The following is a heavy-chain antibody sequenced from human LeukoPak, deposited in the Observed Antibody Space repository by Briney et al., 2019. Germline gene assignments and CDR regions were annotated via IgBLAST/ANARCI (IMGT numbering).Heavy chain of an antibody. CDR2: INHSGST. V-gene: IGHV4-34*01. J-gene: IGHJ4*02. CDR3: ARGRYVPTNPFDY. Sequence: SETLSLTCAVYGGSFSGYYWSWIRQPPGKGLEWIGEINHSGSTNYNPSLKSRVTISVDTSKNQFSLKLSSVTAADTAVYYCARGRYVPTNPFDYWGQGTLVTVSS. D-gene: IGHD3-16*01. CDR1: GGSFSGYY.